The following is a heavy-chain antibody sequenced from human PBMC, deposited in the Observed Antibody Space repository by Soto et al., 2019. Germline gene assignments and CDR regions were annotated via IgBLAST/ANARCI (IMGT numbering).Heavy chain of an antibody. Sequence: ASVKVSCKASGYTFASYAFSWVRQAPGQGLEWMGWISAYNGNTKYAEKLQGRVTMTTDTSTSTAYMELRSLTSDDTAVYYCARDSPPVDYWGQGTXVTVSS. J-gene: IGHJ4*02. CDR1: GYTFASYA. CDR3: ARDSPPVDY. V-gene: IGHV1-18*01. CDR2: ISAYNGNT.